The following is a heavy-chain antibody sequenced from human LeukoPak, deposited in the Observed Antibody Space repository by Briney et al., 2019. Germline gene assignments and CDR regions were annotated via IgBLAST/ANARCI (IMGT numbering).Heavy chain of an antibody. CDR1: CGSLSCYL. J-gene: IGHJ4*02. V-gene: IGHV4-59*07. D-gene: IGHD5-12*01. Sequence: KPSDTLSLPCTVSCGSLSCYLLRWIPQPPGKGGEWIGYTYYSGTTNYNPSLKRRVTISVDTSKRQFSLKLSSVTAADTAVYYCARLGGYGYFDCWGQGTLVTVS. CDR2: TYYSGTT. CDR3: ARLGGYGYFDC.